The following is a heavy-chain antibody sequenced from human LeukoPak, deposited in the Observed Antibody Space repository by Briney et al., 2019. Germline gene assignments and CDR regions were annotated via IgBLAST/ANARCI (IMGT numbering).Heavy chain of an antibody. D-gene: IGHD3-22*01. CDR3: ARVNYDSSGYYPFDY. CDR2: INHSGST. Sequence: PSETLSLTCAVYGGSFSGYYWSWIRQPPGKGLEWIGEINHSGSTSYNPSLKSRVTISVDTSKNQFSLKLSSVTAADTAVYYCARVNYDSSGYYPFDYWGQGTLVTVSS. CDR1: GGSFSGYY. J-gene: IGHJ4*02. V-gene: IGHV4-34*01.